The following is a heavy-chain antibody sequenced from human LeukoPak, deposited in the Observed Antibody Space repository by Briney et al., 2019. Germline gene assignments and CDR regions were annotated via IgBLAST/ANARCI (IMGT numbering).Heavy chain of an antibody. CDR2: IKDDGSQK. CDR1: GFTFSGYW. Sequence: GGSLRLSCAASGFTFSGYWMAWVRQAPGKELEWVANIKDDGSQKYYVDSVKGRFTISRDNAKNSLYLQMNSLRAEDTAVYYCARDSAATRPVTALILDFDYWGQGTLVTVSS. J-gene: IGHJ4*02. D-gene: IGHD2-21*02. V-gene: IGHV3-7*01. CDR3: ARDSAATRPVTALILDFDY.